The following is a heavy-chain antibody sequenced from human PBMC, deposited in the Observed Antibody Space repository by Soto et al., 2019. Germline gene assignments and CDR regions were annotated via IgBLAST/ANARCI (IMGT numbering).Heavy chain of an antibody. Sequence: QVQLQESGPGLVKPSGTLSLTCAVSGGSISSSNWWSWVRQPPGKGLEWIGEIYHSGSTNYNPSLKSRVTISVDKSKPQFSLQLSSVPAADTAVYAGARVRGSYCYGMDVWGQGTTVTVSS. CDR2: IYHSGST. CDR3: ARVRGSYCYGMDV. D-gene: IGHD1-26*01. V-gene: IGHV4-4*02. CDR1: GGSISSSNW. J-gene: IGHJ6*02.